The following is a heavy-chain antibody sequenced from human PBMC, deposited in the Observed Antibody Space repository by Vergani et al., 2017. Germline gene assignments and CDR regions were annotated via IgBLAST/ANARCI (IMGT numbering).Heavy chain of an antibody. CDR2: INTNPGNP. V-gene: IGHV7-4-1*02. D-gene: IGHD3-22*01. J-gene: IGHJ4*02. Sequence: QVQLVQSGSELKKPGASVKVSCKASGYTFTSYAMNWVRQAPGQGLEWMGWINTNPGNPTYAQGFTGRFVFSLDTSVSTAYLQISSLKAEDTAVYYCARNLVHYYDSSGYPSAGDYWGQGTLVTVSS. CDR3: ARNLVHYYDSSGYPSAGDY. CDR1: GYTFTSYA.